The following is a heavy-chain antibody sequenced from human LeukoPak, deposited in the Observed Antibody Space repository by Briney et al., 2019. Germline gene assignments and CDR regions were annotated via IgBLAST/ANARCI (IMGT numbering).Heavy chain of an antibody. CDR3: ARGSVPYSSSWYHFDY. CDR1: GGSISSSSYY. CDR2: IFYSGTT. Sequence: SETLSLTCTVSGGSISSSSYYWGWIRQPTAKGLEWIGNIFYSGTTYYNTSLKSRVTISVDTSKNQFSLKLSSVTAADTAVYYCARGSVPYSSSWYHFDYWGQGTLVTVSS. J-gene: IGHJ4*02. D-gene: IGHD6-13*01. V-gene: IGHV4-39*07.